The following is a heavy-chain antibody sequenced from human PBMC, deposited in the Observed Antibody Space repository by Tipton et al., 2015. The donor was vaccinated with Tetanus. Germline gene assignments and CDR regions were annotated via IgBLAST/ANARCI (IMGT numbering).Heavy chain of an antibody. Sequence: QLVQSGAEVKKPGASVKVSCKASGYTFTSYDINWVRQATGQGLEWMGWMNPNSGNTGYAQKFQGRVTMTRNTSISTAYMELSSPRSEDTAVYYCARSEAAQRLRGQERSAANWFDPWGQGTLVTVSS. CDR3: ARSEAAQRLRGQERSAANWFDP. CDR2: MNPNSGNT. V-gene: IGHV1-8*01. J-gene: IGHJ5*02. CDR1: GYTFTSYD. D-gene: IGHD6-6*01.